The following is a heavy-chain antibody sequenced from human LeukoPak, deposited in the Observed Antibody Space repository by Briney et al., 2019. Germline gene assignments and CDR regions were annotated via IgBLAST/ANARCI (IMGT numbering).Heavy chain of an antibody. J-gene: IGHJ4*02. CDR3: AGGGDFDY. CDR1: GFSFSIYF. V-gene: IGHV3-21*01. D-gene: IGHD3-16*01. Sequence: GGSLRLSCAASGFSFSIYFMNWVRQAPGKGLEWVSSISRTSEYIHYADSVRGRFAISKDNAKNSVYLQMNSLRAEDTAVYFCAGGGDFDYWGQGILVTVSA. CDR2: ISRTSEYI.